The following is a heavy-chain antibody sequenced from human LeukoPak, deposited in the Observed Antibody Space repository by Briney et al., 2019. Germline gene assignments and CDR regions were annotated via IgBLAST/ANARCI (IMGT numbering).Heavy chain of an antibody. CDR2: IYYSGST. CDR1: GGSISSSSYY. J-gene: IGHJ6*02. V-gene: IGHV4-39*07. Sequence: SETLSLTCTVSGGSISSSSYYWGWIRQPPGKGLEWIGSIYYSGSTYYNPSFKSRVTISVDTSKNQFSLKLSSVTAADTAVYYCARDYDILTDYYYGMDVWGQGTTVTVSS. D-gene: IGHD3-9*01. CDR3: ARDYDILTDYYYGMDV.